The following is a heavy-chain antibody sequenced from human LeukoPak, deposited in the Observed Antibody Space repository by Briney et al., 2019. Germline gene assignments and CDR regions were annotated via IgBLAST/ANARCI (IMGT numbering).Heavy chain of an antibody. Sequence: SETLSLTCAVYGGSFSGYYWSWIRRPPGKGLEWIGEINHSGSTNYNPSLKSRVTISVDTSKNQFSLKLSSVTAADTAVYYCARGQSDYVWGRIGYYFDYWGQGTLVTVSS. CDR1: GGSFSGYY. J-gene: IGHJ4*02. CDR2: INHSGST. V-gene: IGHV4-34*01. D-gene: IGHD3-16*01. CDR3: ARGQSDYVWGRIGYYFDY.